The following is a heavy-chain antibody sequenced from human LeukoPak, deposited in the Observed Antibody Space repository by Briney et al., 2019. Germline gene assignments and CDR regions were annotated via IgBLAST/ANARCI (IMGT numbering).Heavy chain of an antibody. CDR3: ARRASTERGHSYGLDY. Sequence: GGSLRLSCAASGFTFSSFAMTWVRQAPGKGLEWVSAISGSGGGTYYADSVNGRFTISRDNAKNSLYLQMSSLRAEDTAVYYCARRASTERGHSYGLDYWGQGTLVTVSS. D-gene: IGHD5-18*01. V-gene: IGHV3-23*01. J-gene: IGHJ4*02. CDR1: GFTFSSFA. CDR2: ISGSGGGT.